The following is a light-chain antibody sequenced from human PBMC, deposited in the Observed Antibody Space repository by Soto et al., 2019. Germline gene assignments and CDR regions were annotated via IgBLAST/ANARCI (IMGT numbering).Light chain of an antibody. CDR2: AAS. V-gene: IGKV1-27*01. CDR1: QGISNY. CDR3: QKYNSAPRT. Sequence: DIQMTQSPSSLSASVGDRVAITCRASQGISNYLAWYQQKQGKVPKLLIYAASTLQSGVPSRFSGSGSGTDFPLTISSLQPEDVATYYCQKYNSAPRTFGKGTKVEIK. J-gene: IGKJ1*01.